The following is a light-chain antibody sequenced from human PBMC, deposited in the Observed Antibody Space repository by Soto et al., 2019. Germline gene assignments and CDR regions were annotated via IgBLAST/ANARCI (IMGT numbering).Light chain of an antibody. CDR1: QSISNW. CDR3: QQYTNTNNPWM. CDR2: DAS. Sequence: DIQMTQSPSTLSASVGDRVIITCRASQSISNWLAWYQQKPGKAPKLLVYDASTLQSGVASRFSGSGSGTEFTLIISGLQPDDSATYYCQQYTNTNNPWMFGQGTKVDIK. J-gene: IGKJ1*01. V-gene: IGKV1-5*01.